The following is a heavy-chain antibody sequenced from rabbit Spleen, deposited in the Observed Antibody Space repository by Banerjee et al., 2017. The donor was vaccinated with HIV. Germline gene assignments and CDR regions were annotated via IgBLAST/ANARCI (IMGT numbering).Heavy chain of an antibody. D-gene: IGHD6-1*01. CDR1: GFSFSNKYV. CDR3: ARDEYGPYGWEL. V-gene: IGHV1S40*01. Sequence: QSLEESGGDLVKPGASLTLTCTASGFSFSNKYVMCWVRQAPGKGLEWIACIDVGSSGRTYYANWAKGRFTISKTSSTTVTLQMTSLTASDTAAYFCARDEYGPYGWELWGPGTLVTVS. J-gene: IGHJ4*01. CDR2: IDVGSSGRT.